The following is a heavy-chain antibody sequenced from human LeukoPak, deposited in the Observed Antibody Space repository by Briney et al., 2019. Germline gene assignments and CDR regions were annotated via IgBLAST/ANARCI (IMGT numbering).Heavy chain of an antibody. CDR2: IIPIFGIA. V-gene: IGHV1-69*04. J-gene: IGHJ3*02. CDR3: ATPQGRGAFDI. D-gene: IGHD3-10*01. Sequence: SVKVSCKASGGTFSSYAISWVRQAPGPGLEWMGRIIPIFGIANYAQKFQGRVTMTEDTSTDTAYMELSSLRSEDTAVYYCATPQGRGAFDIWGQGTMVTVSS. CDR1: GGTFSSYA.